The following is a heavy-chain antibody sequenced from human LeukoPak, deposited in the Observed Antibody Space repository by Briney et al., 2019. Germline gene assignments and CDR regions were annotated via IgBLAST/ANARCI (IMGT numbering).Heavy chain of an antibody. CDR3: ARYSSRSFYFDF. J-gene: IGHJ4*02. D-gene: IGHD2-2*01. CDR2: IYYSGST. Sequence: SETLSLTCTISGGSISSYYWSWIRQPPGKGLEWIGYIYYSGSTNYNPSLKSRLTMSVDTSENQFSLKLTSVTAADTAVYYCARYSSRSFYFDFWGQGTLVTVSS. V-gene: IGHV4-59*12. CDR1: GGSISSYY.